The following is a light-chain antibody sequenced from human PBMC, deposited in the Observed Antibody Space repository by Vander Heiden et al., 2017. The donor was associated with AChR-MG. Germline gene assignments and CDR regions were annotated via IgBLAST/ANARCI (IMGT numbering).Light chain of an antibody. J-gene: IGKJ2*01. CDR1: QAISTTF. Sequence: EFVLTHSPGTLSLSPGDSATLSCTASQAISTTFLAWYQQKPGQAPRLLIYGTSKRATGIPDRFSGGGSGTDFTLTINRLEPEDFAVYYCQQFDSSPRFTFGQGTKLELK. V-gene: IGKV3-20*01. CDR3: QQFDSSPRFT. CDR2: GTS.